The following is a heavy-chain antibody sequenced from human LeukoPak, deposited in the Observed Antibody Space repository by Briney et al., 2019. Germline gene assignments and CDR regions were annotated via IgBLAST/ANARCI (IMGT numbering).Heavy chain of an antibody. V-gene: IGHV3-21*01. CDR3: ARDMTTATTCYLQH. J-gene: IGHJ1*01. Sequence: GGSLRLSCAASGFTFSSYSMNWVRQAPGKGLEWVSSISSGRSYKYYADSVKGRFTISRDNAKNSLYLQMNSLRAEDTAVYYCARDMTTATTCYLQHWGQGTLVTVSS. CDR1: GFTFSSYS. CDR2: ISSGRSYK. D-gene: IGHD4-17*01.